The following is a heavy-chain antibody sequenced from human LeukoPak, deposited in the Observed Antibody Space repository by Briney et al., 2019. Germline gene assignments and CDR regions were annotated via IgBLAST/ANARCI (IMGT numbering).Heavy chain of an antibody. V-gene: IGHV3-21*01. Sequence: GGSLRLSCAASGFTFSSYSINWVRPAPGKGLEWVSSIDSSSSHIYYADSLKGRFTISRDNAKNSLYLQMNSLRAEDTAVYYCARAQKLIGEFDYWGQGTLVTVSS. CDR1: GFTFSSYS. CDR3: ARAQKLIGEFDY. J-gene: IGHJ4*02. CDR2: IDSSSSHI. D-gene: IGHD3-10*01.